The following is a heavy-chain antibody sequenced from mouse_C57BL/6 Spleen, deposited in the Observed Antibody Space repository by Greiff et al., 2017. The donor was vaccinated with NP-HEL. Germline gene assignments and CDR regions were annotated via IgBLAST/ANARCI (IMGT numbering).Heavy chain of an antibody. CDR3: ARGGPYYSNYYAMDY. V-gene: IGHV1-82*01. J-gene: IGHJ4*01. CDR2: IYPGGGDT. Sequence: QVQLQQSGPELVKPGASVKISCKASGYAFSSSWMNWVKQRPGKGLEWIGQIYPGGGDTNYNGKFKGKATLTADKPSSAAYMQLSSLTSEDSAVYFCARGGPYYSNYYAMDYWGQGTSVTVSS. CDR1: GYAFSSSW. D-gene: IGHD2-5*01.